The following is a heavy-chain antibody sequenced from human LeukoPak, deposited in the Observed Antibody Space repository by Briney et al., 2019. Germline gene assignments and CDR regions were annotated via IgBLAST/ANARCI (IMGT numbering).Heavy chain of an antibody. D-gene: IGHD7-27*01. CDR3: AKEAVNWAPIDY. Sequence: PGGSLRLSCAASGFTVSSNYMSWVRQAPGKGLEWVANIKNDGAVKNYVDSVKGRFTISRDNAKNSLYLQMNSLRAEDTAVYYCAKEAVNWAPIDYWGQGTLVTVSS. CDR2: IKNDGAVK. CDR1: GFTVSSNY. V-gene: IGHV3-7*01. J-gene: IGHJ4*02.